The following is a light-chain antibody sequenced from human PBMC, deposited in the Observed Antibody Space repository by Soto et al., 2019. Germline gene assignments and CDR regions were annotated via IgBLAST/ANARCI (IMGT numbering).Light chain of an antibody. CDR3: QSYDNNLTGWV. CDR2: DNN. V-gene: IGLV1-40*01. Sequence: QSVLTQPPSVSGAPGQRVTISCTGSSSNIGAGYDVHWYHQLPGTAPKLLIYDNNNRPSGVPDRFSGSKSATSASLAITGLQAEDEADYYCQSYDNNLTGWVFGGGTKLTVL. CDR1: SSNIGAGYD. J-gene: IGLJ3*02.